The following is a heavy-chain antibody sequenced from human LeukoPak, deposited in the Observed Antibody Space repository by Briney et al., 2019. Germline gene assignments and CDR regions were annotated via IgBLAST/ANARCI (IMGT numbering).Heavy chain of an antibody. CDR1: GFTFSSYG. V-gene: IGHV3-33*01. CDR2: IWYDGSNK. Sequence: GGSLRLSCAASGFTFSSYGMHWVRQAPGKGLEWVAVIWYDGSNKYYADSVKGRFTISRDNSKNTLYLQMNSLRAEDTAVYYCARDLTMIVEAPGYWGQGTLVTVSS. CDR3: ARDLTMIVEAPGY. J-gene: IGHJ4*02. D-gene: IGHD3-22*01.